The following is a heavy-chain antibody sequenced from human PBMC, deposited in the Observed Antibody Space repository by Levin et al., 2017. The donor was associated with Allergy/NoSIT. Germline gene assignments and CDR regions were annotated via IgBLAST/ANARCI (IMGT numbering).Heavy chain of an antibody. D-gene: IGHD2-2*01. CDR1: GFTFSNYA. J-gene: IGHJ6*02. CDR2: ISGSGGST. CDR3: AGGVPAAQPDYGMDV. Sequence: GGSLRLSCAVSGFTFSNYAMSWVRQAPGKGLEWVSVISGSGGSTYYADSVKGRFTISRDNSKNTLYLQMNSLRAEDTAVYYCAGGVPAAQPDYGMDVWGQGTTVTVSS. V-gene: IGHV3-23*01.